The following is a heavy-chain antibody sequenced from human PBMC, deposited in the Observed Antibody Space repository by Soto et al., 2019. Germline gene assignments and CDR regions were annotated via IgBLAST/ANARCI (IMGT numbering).Heavy chain of an antibody. J-gene: IGHJ5*02. CDR2: IYYSGST. V-gene: IGHV4-39*07. Sequence: SETLSLTCTVSDGSISSSSYYWGWIRQPPGKGLEYIGTIYYSGSTYYNPSLKSRVTISVNTSKNQFSLKLSSVTAADTAVYYCARSVFPWGQGTLVTVSS. CDR1: DGSISSSSYY. CDR3: ARSVFP.